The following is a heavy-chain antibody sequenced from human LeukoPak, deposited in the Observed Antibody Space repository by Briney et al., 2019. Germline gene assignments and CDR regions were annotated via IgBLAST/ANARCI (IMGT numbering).Heavy chain of an antibody. D-gene: IGHD3-22*01. CDR2: FDPEDGET. J-gene: IGHJ4*02. CDR1: GYTLTELS. Sequence: ASVKVSCKVSGYTLTELSMHWVRQAPGKGLEWMGGFDPEDGETIYAQKFQGRVTMTEDTSTDTAYIELSSLRSEDTAVYYCAPLNYYDSSGYAPGYYFDYWGQGTLVTVSS. CDR3: APLNYYDSSGYAPGYYFDY. V-gene: IGHV1-24*01.